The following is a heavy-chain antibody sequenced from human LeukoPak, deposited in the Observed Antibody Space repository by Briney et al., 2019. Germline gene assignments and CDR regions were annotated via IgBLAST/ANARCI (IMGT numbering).Heavy chain of an antibody. D-gene: IGHD3-10*01. Sequence: VASVNVSCKASGYTFTSYGISWVRQAPGQGLEWMGWISAYNGNTNYAQKLQGRVTMTTDTSTSTAYMELRSLRSDDTAVYYCAKGKWFGELLPPFGYWGQGTLVTVSS. J-gene: IGHJ4*02. CDR2: ISAYNGNT. CDR1: GYTFTSYG. CDR3: AKGKWFGELLPPFGY. V-gene: IGHV1-18*01.